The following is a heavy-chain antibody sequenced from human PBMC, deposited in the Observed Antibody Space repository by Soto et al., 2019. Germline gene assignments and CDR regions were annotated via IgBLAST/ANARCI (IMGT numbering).Heavy chain of an antibody. CDR1: GGSISSYY. Sequence: SETLSLTCTVSGGSISSYYWSWIRQPPGKGLEWIGYIYYSGSTNYNPSLKSRVTISVDTSKNQFSLKLSSVTAADTAVYYCARLFGYCTNGVCYFDAFDIWGQGTMVTVSS. D-gene: IGHD2-8*01. V-gene: IGHV4-59*08. CDR2: IYYSGST. J-gene: IGHJ3*02. CDR3: ARLFGYCTNGVCYFDAFDI.